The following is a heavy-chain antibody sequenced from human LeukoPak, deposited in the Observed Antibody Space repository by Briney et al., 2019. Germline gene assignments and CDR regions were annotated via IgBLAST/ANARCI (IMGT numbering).Heavy chain of an antibody. CDR1: GFTFSSYW. V-gene: IGHV3-74*01. CDR3: ARRGREMATIGDAFDI. D-gene: IGHD5-24*01. J-gene: IGHJ3*02. CDR2: INSDGSST. Sequence: GGSLRLSCAASGFTFSSYWMHWVRQAPGKGLVWVSRINSDGSSTSYADSVKGRFTISRDNAKNTLYLQMNSLRAEDTAVYYCARRGREMATIGDAFDIWGQGTMVTVSS.